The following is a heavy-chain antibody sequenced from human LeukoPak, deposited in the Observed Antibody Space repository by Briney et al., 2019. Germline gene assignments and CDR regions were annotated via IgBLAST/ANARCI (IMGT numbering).Heavy chain of an antibody. D-gene: IGHD3-22*01. CDR3: AKDPTDSSGYYTDGWFDP. J-gene: IGHJ5*02. V-gene: IGHV3-23*01. CDR1: GFTFSSYA. CDR2: ISGSGGST. Sequence: PGGSLRLSCAASGFTFSSYAMSWVRQAPGKGLEWVSAISGSGGSTYYADSVKGRFTISRDNSKNTLYLQMNSLRAEDTAVYYCAKDPTDSSGYYTDGWFDPWGQGTLATVSS.